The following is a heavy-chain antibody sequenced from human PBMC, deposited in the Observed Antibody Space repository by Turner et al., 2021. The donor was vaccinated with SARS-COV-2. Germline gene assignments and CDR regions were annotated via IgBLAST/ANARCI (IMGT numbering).Heavy chain of an antibody. CDR3: ARLRPTQNFDY. J-gene: IGHJ4*02. D-gene: IGHD1-1*01. Sequence: QLQLQESGPGLVKPSETLSLTCTVSGGSISSTSYYWGWIRQPPGKGLEWIGSIYYSGSTYYNPSLKSRVTISADTTKNQFSLKLSSVTAADTAVYYCARLRPTQNFDYWGQGTLVTVSS. V-gene: IGHV4-39*01. CDR1: GGSISSTSYY. CDR2: IYYSGST.